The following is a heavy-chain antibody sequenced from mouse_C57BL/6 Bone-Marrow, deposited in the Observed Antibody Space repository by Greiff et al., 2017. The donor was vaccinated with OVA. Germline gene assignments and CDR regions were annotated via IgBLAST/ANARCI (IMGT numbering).Heavy chain of an antibody. CDR1: GYTFTSYW. Sequence: VQLQQPGAELVKPGASVKLSCKASGYTFTSYWMHWVKQRPGQGLEWIGMIHPNSGSTNYNEKFKSKATLTVDKSSSTAYMQLSSLTSEDSAVDYCARSHRDYYAVDYWGQGTSVTVSS. J-gene: IGHJ4*01. CDR3: ARSHRDYYAVDY. V-gene: IGHV1-64*01. CDR2: IHPNSGST.